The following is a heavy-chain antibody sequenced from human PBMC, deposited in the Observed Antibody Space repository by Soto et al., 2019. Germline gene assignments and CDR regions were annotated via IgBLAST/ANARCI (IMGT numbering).Heavy chain of an antibody. J-gene: IGHJ6*02. CDR1: GYTNTIYG. CDR3: ARDTYCSSTSCYSPSYYYGMDV. V-gene: IGHV1-18*01. D-gene: IGHD2-2*02. Sequence: PVKRACKASGYTNTIYGIGWLLQAPGQGLEWMGWISAYNGNTNYAQKLQGRVTMTTDTSTSTAYMELRSLRSDDTAVYYCARDTYCSSTSCYSPSYYYGMDVWGQGTTVTVS. CDR2: ISAYNGNT.